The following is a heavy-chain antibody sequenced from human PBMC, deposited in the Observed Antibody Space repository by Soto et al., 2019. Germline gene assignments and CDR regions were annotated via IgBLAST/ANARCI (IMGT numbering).Heavy chain of an antibody. CDR3: ARGPYGSGSSLPFDP. Sequence: GGSLRLSCAASGFTFSSYSMNWVRQAPGKGLEWVSSISSSSSYIYYADSVKGRFTISRDNAKNSLYLQMNSLRAEDTAVYYCARGPYGSGSSLPFDPWGQGTLVTVSS. J-gene: IGHJ5*02. CDR2: ISSSSSYI. CDR1: GFTFSSYS. V-gene: IGHV3-21*01. D-gene: IGHD3-10*01.